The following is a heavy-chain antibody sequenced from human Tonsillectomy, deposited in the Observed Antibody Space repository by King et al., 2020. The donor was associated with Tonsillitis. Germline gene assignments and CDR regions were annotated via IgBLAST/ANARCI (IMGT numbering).Heavy chain of an antibody. V-gene: IGHV3-48*01. CDR3: ARDRKVITFGGVIDTGALDGFGY. J-gene: IGHJ4*02. CDR1: GFTFSSYS. D-gene: IGHD3-16*02. Sequence: VQLVESGGGLVQPGGSLRLSCAASGFTFSSYSMNWVRQAPWKGLEWVSYISSSSSTIYYAYSVKGRFTISRDNAENSLYLQMKSLRAEDTAVYYCARDRKVITFGGVIDTGALDGFGYWGQGTLVTVSS. CDR2: ISSSSSTI.